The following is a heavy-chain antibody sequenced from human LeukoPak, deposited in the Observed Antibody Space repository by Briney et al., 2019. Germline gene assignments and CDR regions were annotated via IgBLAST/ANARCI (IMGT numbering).Heavy chain of an antibody. CDR3: AMRGLRFLDNYYMDV. J-gene: IGHJ6*03. D-gene: IGHD3-3*01. CDR1: GGSISSYY. Sequence: PSETLSLTCTVSGGSISSYYWSWIQQPPGKGLEWIGYIYYSGSTNYNPSLKSRVTISVDTSKNQFSLKLSSVTAADTAVYYCAMRGLRFLDNYYMDVWGKGTTVTVSS. CDR2: IYYSGST. V-gene: IGHV4-59*01.